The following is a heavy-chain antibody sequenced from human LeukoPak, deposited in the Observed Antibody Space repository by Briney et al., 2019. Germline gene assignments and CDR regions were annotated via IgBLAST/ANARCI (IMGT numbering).Heavy chain of an antibody. J-gene: IGHJ3*02. V-gene: IGHV3-23*01. Sequence: GGSLRLSCAASGFTFSSYAMSWVRQAPGKGLEWVSAISGSGGSTYYADSVKGRFTISRDNSKNTLYLQMNSLRAEDTAVYYCARDSDGAHDAFDIWGQGTMVTVSS. CDR3: ARDSDGAHDAFDI. CDR2: ISGSGGST. CDR1: GFTFSSYA. D-gene: IGHD5-24*01.